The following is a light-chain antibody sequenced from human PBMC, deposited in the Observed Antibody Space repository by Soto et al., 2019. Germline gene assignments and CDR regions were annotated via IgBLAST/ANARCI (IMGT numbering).Light chain of an antibody. J-gene: IGLJ1*01. CDR1: SSDVGDYNY. Sequence: QSVLTQPASVSGSPGQSITISCTGTSSDVGDYNYVSWYQQHPGKAPKLMIYDVSNRPSGVSNRFSGSKSGNTASLTISGLQAEDEADYYCSSYTSSGTDVFGTGTKVNVL. CDR3: SSYTSSGTDV. V-gene: IGLV2-14*01. CDR2: DVS.